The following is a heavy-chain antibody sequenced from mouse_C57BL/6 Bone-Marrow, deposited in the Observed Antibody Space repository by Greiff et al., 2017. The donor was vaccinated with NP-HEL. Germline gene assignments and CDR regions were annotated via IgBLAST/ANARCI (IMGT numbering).Heavy chain of an antibody. Sequence: EVMLVESGGGLVQPGGSMKLSCVASGFTFSNYWMNWVRQSPEKGLEWVAQIRLKSDNYATHYAVSVQWRFTISRDDSKSSVYLQMNNLKAEDTGIYYCSLMYSDYWGKGTTLTVSS. CDR2: IRLKSDNYAT. CDR1: GFTFSNYW. V-gene: IGHV6-3*01. J-gene: IGHJ2*01. CDR3: SLMYSDY.